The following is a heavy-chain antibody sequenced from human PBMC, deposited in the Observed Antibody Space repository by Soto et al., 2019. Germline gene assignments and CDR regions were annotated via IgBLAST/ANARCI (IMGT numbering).Heavy chain of an antibody. CDR3: ARERTRGFDP. J-gene: IGHJ5*02. CDR2: MNPNSGNT. V-gene: IGHV1-8*01. CDR1: GYTFTSYD. Sequence: ASVKVSCKASGYTFTSYDINWVRQATGQGPEWMGWMNPNSGNTAYAQKFLGRVTMTRNTSISTAYMELSSLRSEDTAVYYCARERTRGFDPWGQGTLVTVSS.